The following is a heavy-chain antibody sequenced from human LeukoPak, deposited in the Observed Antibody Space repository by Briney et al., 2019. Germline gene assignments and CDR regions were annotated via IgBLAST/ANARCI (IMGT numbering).Heavy chain of an antibody. Sequence: PSETLSLTCTVSGGSISSSSYYWGWIRQPPGKGLEWIGSIYYSGSTYYNPSLKSRVTISVDTSKNQFSLKLSSVTAADTAVYYCAIIAARPLGLNDYWGQGTLVTVSS. CDR2: IYYSGST. J-gene: IGHJ4*02. D-gene: IGHD6-6*01. CDR1: GGSISSSSYY. V-gene: IGHV4-39*07. CDR3: AIIAARPLGLNDY.